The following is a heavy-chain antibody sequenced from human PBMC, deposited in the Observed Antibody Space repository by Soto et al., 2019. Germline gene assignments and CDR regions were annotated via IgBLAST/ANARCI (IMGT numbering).Heavy chain of an antibody. D-gene: IGHD3-10*01. CDR2: IIPIFGTA. CDR3: ARGSSGRYYLFAD. CDR1: GGTFSSYA. V-gene: IGHV1-69*13. J-gene: IGHJ1*01. Sequence: GASVNVACQASGGTFSSYAISWVRQAPGQGLEWMGGIIPIFGTANYAQKFQGRVTITADGSTSTAYMELSSLRSEDTAVYYCARGSSGRYYLFADCGQGSLVTVSS.